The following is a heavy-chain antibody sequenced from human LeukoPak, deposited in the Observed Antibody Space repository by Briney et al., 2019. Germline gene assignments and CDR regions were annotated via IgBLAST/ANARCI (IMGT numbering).Heavy chain of an antibody. D-gene: IGHD3-10*01. V-gene: IGHV3-7*01. J-gene: IGHJ4*02. CDR1: GFTFSTYW. Sequence: GGSQTLSCAPSGFTFSTYWMTWVRQAPGKGREWVANIKQVGSDKYYVHSVKGRFTISRDNAKNSLYLQMSSLRAEDTSVNYCARFAGGKSSCFDFDYWGQGTLVTVS. CDR3: ARFAGGKSSCFDFDY. CDR2: IKQVGSDK.